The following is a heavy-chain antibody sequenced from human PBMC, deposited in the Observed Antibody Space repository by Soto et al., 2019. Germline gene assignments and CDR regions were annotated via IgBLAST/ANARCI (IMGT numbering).Heavy chain of an antibody. CDR2: IYWNDDK. CDR1: GFSLSTSGMR. CDR3: AHREKYYFDS. V-gene: IGHV2-5*01. J-gene: IGHJ4*02. Sequence: QITLKESGPTLVKPTQTLTLTCTFSGFSLSTSGMRVGWIRQPLGRALEWLAIIYWNDDKRYSPSLKSRLTITKDASKNHVVLTMTNMDPVDTATYFCAHREKYYFDSWGQGTLVTVSS.